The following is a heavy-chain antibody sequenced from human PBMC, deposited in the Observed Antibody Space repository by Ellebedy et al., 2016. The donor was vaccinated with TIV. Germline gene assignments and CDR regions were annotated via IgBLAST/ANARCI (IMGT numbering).Heavy chain of an antibody. D-gene: IGHD1-1*01. Sequence: GGSLRLSCAASGFTFSTYAMYWVRQAPGKGLEWVTMMSYDANNQYYADAVKGRFTISRDNSQNTLYLQMDSLRHDDTAIYYCARDLAQTGTTFYFDYWGQGVLVTVSS. CDR2: MSYDANNQ. J-gene: IGHJ4*02. CDR3: ARDLAQTGTTFYFDY. V-gene: IGHV3-30*14. CDR1: GFTFSTYA.